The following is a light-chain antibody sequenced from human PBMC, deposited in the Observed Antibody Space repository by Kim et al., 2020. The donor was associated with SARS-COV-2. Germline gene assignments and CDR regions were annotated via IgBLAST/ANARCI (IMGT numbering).Light chain of an antibody. Sequence: QSALTQPASVSGSPGQSITISCTGTSSDVGGYNFVSWYQQHPGKAPKFMIFDVSKRPSGFSNRFSGSKSGNTASLTISGLQPEDEADYYCSSYASSSTWVFGGGTQLTVL. J-gene: IGLJ3*02. CDR1: SSDVGGYNF. V-gene: IGLV2-14*01. CDR2: DVS. CDR3: SSYASSSTWV.